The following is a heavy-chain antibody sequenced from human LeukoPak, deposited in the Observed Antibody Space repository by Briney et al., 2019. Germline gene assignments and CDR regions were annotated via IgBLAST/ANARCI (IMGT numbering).Heavy chain of an antibody. CDR3: ARDDCSSISCYHNWFDP. D-gene: IGHD2-2*01. CDR1: GFTFSSYW. CDR2: IKQDGSEK. J-gene: IGHJ5*02. V-gene: IGHV3-7*01. Sequence: GGSLRLSCAASGFTFSSYWMSWVRQAPGKGLEWVANIKQDGSEKYYVDSVKGRFTISRDDVKNSLYLQMNSLRAEDTAVYYCARDDCSSISCYHNWFDPWGQGTLVTVSS.